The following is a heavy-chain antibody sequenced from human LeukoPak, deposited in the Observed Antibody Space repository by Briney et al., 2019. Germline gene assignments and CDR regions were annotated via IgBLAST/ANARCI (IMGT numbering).Heavy chain of an antibody. CDR1: GYTFTSYA. CDR2: INTNTGNP. V-gene: IGHV7-4-1*02. J-gene: IGHJ4*02. D-gene: IGHD6-13*01. Sequence: ASVKVSCKASGYTFTSYAMNWVRQAPGQGLEWMGWINTNTGNPTCAQGFTGRFVFSLDTSVSTAYLQISSLKAEDTAVYYCARAASSSWYANYYFDYWGQGTLVTVSS. CDR3: ARAASSSWYANYYFDY.